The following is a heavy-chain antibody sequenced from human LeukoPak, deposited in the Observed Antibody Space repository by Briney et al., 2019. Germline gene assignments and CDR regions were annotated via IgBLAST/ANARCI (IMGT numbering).Heavy chain of an antibody. J-gene: IGHJ3*02. V-gene: IGHV4-34*01. CDR3: ASTKYDFWSGYAFDI. D-gene: IGHD3-3*01. Sequence: SSETLSLTCAVYGGSFSGYYWSWIRQPPGKGLEWIGEINHSGSTNYNPSLKSRVTISVDTSKNQFSLKLRSVTAADTAVYYCASTKYDFWSGYAFDIWGQGTMVTVSS. CDR1: GGSFSGYY. CDR2: INHSGST.